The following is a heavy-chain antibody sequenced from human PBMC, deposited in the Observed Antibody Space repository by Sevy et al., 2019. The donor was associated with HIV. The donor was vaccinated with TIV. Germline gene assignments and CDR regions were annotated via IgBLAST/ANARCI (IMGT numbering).Heavy chain of an antibody. CDR1: GFTFSDYY. D-gene: IGHD1-26*01. V-gene: IGHV3-11*04. CDR2: ISSSGSTI. J-gene: IGHJ6*03. CDR3: ARENSGSYYFYYYYYMDV. Sequence: GGSLRLYCAASGFTFSDYYMSWIRQAPGKGLEWVSYISSSGSTIYYADSVKGRFTISRDNAKNSLYLQMNSLRAEDTAVYYCARENSGSYYFYYYYYMDVWGKGTTVTVSS.